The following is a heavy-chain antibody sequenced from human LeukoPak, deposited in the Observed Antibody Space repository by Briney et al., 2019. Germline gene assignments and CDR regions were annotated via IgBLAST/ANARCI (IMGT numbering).Heavy chain of an antibody. V-gene: IGHV3-11*01. CDR2: ISSSGSTI. Sequence: GGSLRLSCAASGFTFSDYYMSWIRQAPGKGLEWVSYISSSGSTIYYADSVKGRFTISRDNAKNSLYLQMNSLRAEDMALYYCARVVLSGSYRGAFDIWGQGTMVTVSS. J-gene: IGHJ3*02. CDR1: GFTFSDYY. D-gene: IGHD1-26*01. CDR3: ARVVLSGSYRGAFDI.